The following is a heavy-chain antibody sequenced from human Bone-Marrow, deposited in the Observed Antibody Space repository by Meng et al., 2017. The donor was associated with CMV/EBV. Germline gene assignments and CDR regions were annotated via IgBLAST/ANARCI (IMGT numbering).Heavy chain of an antibody. V-gene: IGHV4-34*01. CDR1: GGSFSGYY. CDR3: ARPVIYDFWSGYPDGMDV. D-gene: IGHD3-3*01. CDR2: INHSGST. Sequence: GSLRLSCAVYGGSFSGYYWSWIRQPPGKGLEWIGEINHSGSTYYNPSLKSRVTISVDTSKNQFSLKLSSVTAADTAVYYCARPVIYDFWSGYPDGMDVWGQGTTVTVSS. J-gene: IGHJ6*02.